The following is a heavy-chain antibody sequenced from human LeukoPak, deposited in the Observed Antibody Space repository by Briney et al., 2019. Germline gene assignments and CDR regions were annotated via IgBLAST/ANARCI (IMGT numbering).Heavy chain of an antibody. D-gene: IGHD3-3*01. J-gene: IGHJ4*02. V-gene: IGHV4-39*07. Sequence: PSETLSLTCTVSGGSISSSSYYWGWIRQPPGKGLEWIVNFYSGGSTYSNPSLKRRVAISEATSRKQFSLRLGSVTATDTAVYFCARLGSGLNLYYFDYWGQGILVTVSS. CDR2: FYSGGST. CDR3: ARLGSGLNLYYFDY. CDR1: GGSISSSSYY.